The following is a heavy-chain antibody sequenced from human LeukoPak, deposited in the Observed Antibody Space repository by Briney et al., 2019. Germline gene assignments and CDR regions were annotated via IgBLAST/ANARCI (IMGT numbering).Heavy chain of an antibody. Sequence: PGGSLRLSCAASGFTFDSYSMNWVRQAPGKGLEWISYIGSHTERIYYADSVRGRFTISRDNAKKSVYLEMNSLRAEDTAVYYCARDGVSGGVVVTYFDHWGQGFLVTVSS. CDR2: IGSHTERI. D-gene: IGHD2-15*01. CDR3: ARDGVSGGVVVTYFDH. J-gene: IGHJ4*02. CDR1: GFTFDSYS. V-gene: IGHV3-48*04.